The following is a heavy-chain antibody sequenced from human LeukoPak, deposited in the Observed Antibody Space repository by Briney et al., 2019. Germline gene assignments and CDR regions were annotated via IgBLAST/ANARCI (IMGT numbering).Heavy chain of an antibody. CDR2: IYTSGST. D-gene: IGHD4-17*01. V-gene: IGHV4-4*07. J-gene: IGHJ3*02. Sequence: SETLSLTCTVSGGSISSYYWSWIRQPAGNGLEWIGRIYTSGSTNYNPSLKSRVTMSVDTSKNQFSLKLSSVTAADTAVYYCARDLPTVNTVEAFDIWGQGTMVTVSS. CDR1: GGSISSYY. CDR3: ARDLPTVNTVEAFDI.